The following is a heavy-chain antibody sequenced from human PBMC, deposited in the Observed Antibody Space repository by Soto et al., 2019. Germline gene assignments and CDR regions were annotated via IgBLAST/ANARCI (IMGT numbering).Heavy chain of an antibody. CDR3: ARVYCSGGSCYSDYYYYMDV. Sequence: GGSLRLSCAASGFTFSSYGMHWVRQAPGKGLEWVAVIWYDGSNKYYADSVKGRFTISRDNSKNTLYLQMNSLRAEDTAVYYCARVYCSGGSCYSDYYYYMDVWGKGTTVTVSS. CDR2: IWYDGSNK. CDR1: GFTFSSYG. J-gene: IGHJ6*03. V-gene: IGHV3-33*01. D-gene: IGHD2-15*01.